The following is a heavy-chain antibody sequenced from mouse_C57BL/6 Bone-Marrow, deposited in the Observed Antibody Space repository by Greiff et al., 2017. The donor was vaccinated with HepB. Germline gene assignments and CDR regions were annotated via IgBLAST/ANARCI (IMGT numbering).Heavy chain of an antibody. CDR2: IDPENGDT. V-gene: IGHV14-4*01. CDR1: GFNIKDDY. CDR3: TGRGLHFDY. Sequence: EVMLVESGAELVRPGASVKLSCTASGFNIKDDYMHWVKQRPEQGLEWIGWIDPENGDTEYASKFQGKATITADTSSNTAYLQLSSLTSEDTAVYYCTGRGLHFDYWGQGTTLTVSS. J-gene: IGHJ2*01.